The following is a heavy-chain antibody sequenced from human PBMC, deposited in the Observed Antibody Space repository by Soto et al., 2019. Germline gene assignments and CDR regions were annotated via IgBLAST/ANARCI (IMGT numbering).Heavy chain of an antibody. D-gene: IGHD3-3*01. CDR1: GFTFADSA. J-gene: IGHJ6*02. CDR2: IRSTAYGGAT. V-gene: IGHV3-49*03. CDR3: TSEDFYYYGTDV. Sequence: PGGSLRLSCTGSGFTFADSALSWFRQAPGKGLEWVGFIRSTAYGGATQYAASVKGRFTISRDDSNNIACLQMNSLKTEDTAVYYCTSEDFYYYGTDVWGQGTTVTVSS.